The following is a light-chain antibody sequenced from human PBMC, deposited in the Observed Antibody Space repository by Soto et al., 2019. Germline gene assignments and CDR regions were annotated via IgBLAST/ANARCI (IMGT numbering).Light chain of an antibody. CDR2: AAS. CDR1: QDINRW. Sequence: DIQMTQSPSSVSASVGDRVTITCRASQDINRWLAWYQQKPGKAPKVLIYAASTLQSWVPSRFSGSGSEADFTLNINNLQPEDFATYYCQQTHSFPLTFGGGTKVEIK. CDR3: QQTHSFPLT. V-gene: IGKV1-12*01. J-gene: IGKJ4*01.